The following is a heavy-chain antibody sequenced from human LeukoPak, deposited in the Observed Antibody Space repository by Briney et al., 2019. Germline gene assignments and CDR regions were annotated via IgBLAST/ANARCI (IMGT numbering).Heavy chain of an antibody. CDR2: IDPNSGGT. CDR1: GYTFTDYY. D-gene: IGHD6-19*01. J-gene: IGHJ4*02. Sequence: ASVKVSCRASGYTFTDYYMHWLRQAPGQGLEWMGWIDPNSGGTNFAQKFQGRVTMTRDTSITTAYVELSSLKSDDTAVYYCARGDIQWDYWGQGTQVTVSS. CDR3: ARGDIQWDY. V-gene: IGHV1-2*02.